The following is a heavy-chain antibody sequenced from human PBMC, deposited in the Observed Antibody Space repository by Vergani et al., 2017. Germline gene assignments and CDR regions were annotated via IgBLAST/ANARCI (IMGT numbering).Heavy chain of an antibody. J-gene: IGHJ4*02. Sequence: QVQLVQSGAEVKKPGSSVKVSCKASGYTFTSYYMHWVRQAPGQGLEWMGIINPSGGSTSYAQKFQGRVTMTRDTSTSTVYMELSSLRSEDTAVYYCARDGRAARTFDYWGQGTLVTVSS. CDR3: ARDGRAARTFDY. D-gene: IGHD6-6*01. CDR2: INPSGGST. CDR1: GYTFTSYY. V-gene: IGHV1-46*01.